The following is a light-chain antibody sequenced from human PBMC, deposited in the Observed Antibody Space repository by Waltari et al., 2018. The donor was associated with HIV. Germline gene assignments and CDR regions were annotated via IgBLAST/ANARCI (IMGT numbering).Light chain of an antibody. J-gene: IGLJ2*01. CDR1: SSDIGGYNY. CDR2: DAS. CDR3: SSFSITSTLVV. V-gene: IGLV2-14*03. Sequence: QSALTQPASVSGSPGQSITIPCTGTSSDIGGYNYVSWYQQHPGKAPTLMLFDASNRPSCISNPFSGSTSVNTASLTSSGLQADDEAHYFCSSFSITSTLVVFGGGTKLTVL.